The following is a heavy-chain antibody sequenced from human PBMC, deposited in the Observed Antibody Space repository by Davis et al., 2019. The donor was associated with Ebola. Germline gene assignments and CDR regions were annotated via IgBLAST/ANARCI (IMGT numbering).Heavy chain of an antibody. CDR2: IKYDGSEK. J-gene: IGHJ6*04. D-gene: IGHD3-10*01. V-gene: IGHV3-7*03. CDR3: AGGAYGMDV. CDR1: GFIFSSYW. Sequence: PGGSLRLSCAASGFIFSSYWMTWVRQGPGKGLEWVANIKYDGSEKYYVDAVKGRFTISRDNAKNSLYLQMNSLRAEDTAVYYCAGGAYGMDVWGKGTTVTVSS.